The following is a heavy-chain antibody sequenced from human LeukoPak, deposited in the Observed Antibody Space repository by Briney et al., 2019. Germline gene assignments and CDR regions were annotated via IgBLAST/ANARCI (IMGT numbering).Heavy chain of an antibody. Sequence: SETLSLTCAVSGGSISSNSYYWGWIRQPPGKGLEWIGSIYYSGSTYYNPSLKSRVTISVDTSKNQFSLKLSSVTAADTAVYYCASQDTAMVMVFYFDYWGQGTLVTVSS. CDR1: GGSISSNSYY. V-gene: IGHV4-39*01. J-gene: IGHJ4*02. D-gene: IGHD5-18*01. CDR3: ASQDTAMVMVFYFDY. CDR2: IYYSGST.